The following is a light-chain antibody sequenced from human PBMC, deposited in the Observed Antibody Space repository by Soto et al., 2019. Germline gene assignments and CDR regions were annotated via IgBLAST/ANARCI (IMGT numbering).Light chain of an antibody. V-gene: IGLV3-21*04. CDR3: QVWDSSSDPVV. J-gene: IGLJ2*01. Sequence: SYELTQPPSVSVAPGTTARITCGGNNIGSKSVHWYQQKPGQAPVLVIYYDSDRPSGIPERFSGSNSGNTATLTISRVEAGDEADYYCQVWDSSSDPVVFGGGTKLTVL. CDR1: NIGSKS. CDR2: YDS.